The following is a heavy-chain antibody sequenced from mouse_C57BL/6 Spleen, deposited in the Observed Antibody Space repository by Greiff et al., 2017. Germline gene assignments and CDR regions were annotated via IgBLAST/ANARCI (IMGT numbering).Heavy chain of an antibody. V-gene: IGHV5-9-1*02. CDR2: ISSGGDYI. J-gene: IGHJ4*01. Sequence: EVQWVESGEGLVKPGGSLKLSCAASGFTFSSYAMSWVRQTPEKRLEWVAYISSGGDYIYYADTVKGRFTISRDNARNTLYLQMSSLKSEDTAMYYCTRDRLRDYAMDYWGQGTSVTVSS. D-gene: IGHD1-1*01. CDR3: TRDRLRDYAMDY. CDR1: GFTFSSYA.